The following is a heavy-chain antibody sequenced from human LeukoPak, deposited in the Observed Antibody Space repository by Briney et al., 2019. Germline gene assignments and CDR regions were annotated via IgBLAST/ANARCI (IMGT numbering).Heavy chain of an antibody. CDR3: AILYSYAF. Sequence: ASVKVSFKASGYTFNNYAMHWVRQAPGQRLEWMGWIHAGNGNTKYSHKFQDRVTITRDTSASTAYMELSRLRFEDTGVYYCAILYSYAFWGQGTLVTVSS. CDR2: IHAGNGNT. D-gene: IGHD5-18*01. CDR1: GYTFNNYA. V-gene: IGHV1-3*01. J-gene: IGHJ4*02.